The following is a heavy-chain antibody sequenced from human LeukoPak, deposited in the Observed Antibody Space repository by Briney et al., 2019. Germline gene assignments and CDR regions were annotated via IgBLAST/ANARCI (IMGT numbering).Heavy chain of an antibody. D-gene: IGHD2-2*01. CDR1: GYTFTSYY. CDR2: INPSGGST. V-gene: IGHV1-46*01. J-gene: IGHJ5*02. CDR3: ARDRGRVPAAPNWFDP. Sequence: VASVKVSCKASGYTFTSYYMHWVRQAPGQGLEWMGAINPSGGSTSYAQNFQGRVTMTRDTSTSTAYMELRSLRSDDTAVYYCARDRGRVPAAPNWFDPWGQGTLVTVSS.